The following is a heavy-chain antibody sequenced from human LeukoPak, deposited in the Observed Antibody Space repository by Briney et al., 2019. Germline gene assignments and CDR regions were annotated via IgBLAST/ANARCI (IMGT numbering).Heavy chain of an antibody. V-gene: IGHV4-61*02. CDR2: IYASGST. J-gene: IGHJ3*02. D-gene: IGHD3-22*01. Sequence: PSQTLSLTCTVSGGSISSGSYYWSWIRQPAGKGLEWIGRIYASGSTNYNPSLKSRVTISVDMSKNQSSLKLSSVTAADTAVYYCARGYDPSRDAFDIWAQGTMVTVSS. CDR3: ARGYDPSRDAFDI. CDR1: GGSISSGSYY.